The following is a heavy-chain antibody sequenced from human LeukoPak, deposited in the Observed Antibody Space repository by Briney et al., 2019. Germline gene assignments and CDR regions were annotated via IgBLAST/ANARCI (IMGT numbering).Heavy chain of an antibody. V-gene: IGHV4-30-2*01. J-gene: IGHJ6*04. D-gene: IGHD2-15*01. CDR2: IYHSGST. Sequence: PSQTLSLTCAVSGGSISSGGYSWSWIRQPPGKGLEWIGYIYHSGSTYYNPSLKRRVTISVDRSKNQFSLKLSSVTAADTAVYYCARGYCSGGSCYFAPYYYGMDVWGKGTTVTVSS. CDR3: ARGYCSGGSCYFAPYYYGMDV. CDR1: GGSISSGGYS.